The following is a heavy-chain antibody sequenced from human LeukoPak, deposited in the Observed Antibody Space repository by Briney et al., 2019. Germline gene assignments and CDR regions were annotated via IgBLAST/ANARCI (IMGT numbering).Heavy chain of an antibody. CDR3: ARGYDYVWGSYGFDY. Sequence: PGGSLRLSCAASGFTFSSYGMHWVRQAPGKGLEWVAVIWYDGSNKYYADSVKGRFTISRDNSKNTLYLQINSLRAEDTAVYYCARGYDYVWGSYGFDYWGQGTLVTVSS. V-gene: IGHV3-33*01. J-gene: IGHJ4*02. CDR1: GFTFSSYG. CDR2: IWYDGSNK. D-gene: IGHD3-16*01.